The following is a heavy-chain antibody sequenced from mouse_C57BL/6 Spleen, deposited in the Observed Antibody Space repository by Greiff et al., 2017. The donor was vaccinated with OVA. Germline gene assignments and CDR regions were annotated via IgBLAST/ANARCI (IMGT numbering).Heavy chain of an antibody. CDR3: APYDYDGYFDV. J-gene: IGHJ1*03. V-gene: IGHV1-82*01. D-gene: IGHD2-4*01. CDR1: GYAFSSSW. Sequence: QVQLKESGPELVKPGASVKISCKASGYAFSSSWMNWVKQRPGKGLEWIGRIYPGDGDTNYNGKFKGKATLTADKSSSTAYMQLSSLTSEDSAVYFCAPYDYDGYFDVWGTGTTVTVSS. CDR2: IYPGDGDT.